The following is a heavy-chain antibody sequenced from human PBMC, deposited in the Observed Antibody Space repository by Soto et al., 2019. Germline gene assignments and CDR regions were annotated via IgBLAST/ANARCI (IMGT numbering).Heavy chain of an antibody. CDR2: INPSGGST. Sequence: ASVKVSCKASGYTFTSYYMHWVRHAPGQGLEWMGIINPSGGSTSYAQKFQGRVTMTRDTSTSTVYMELSSLRSEDTAVYYCARGGYSSGWHEDAFDIWGQGTMVTVSS. V-gene: IGHV1-46*01. J-gene: IGHJ3*02. D-gene: IGHD6-19*01. CDR3: ARGGYSSGWHEDAFDI. CDR1: GYTFTSYY.